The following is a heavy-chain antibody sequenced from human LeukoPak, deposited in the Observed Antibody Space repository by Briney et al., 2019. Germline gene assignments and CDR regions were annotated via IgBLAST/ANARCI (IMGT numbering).Heavy chain of an antibody. CDR2: ISGDSHST. D-gene: IGHD5-18*01. J-gene: IGHJ6*02. Sequence: GGSLRLSCAASGFTFDDYAMHWVRQAPGKGLEWISLISGDSHSTFYADSVKGRFTISRDNSKNSLYLQMNSLRNDDTALYYCARDTEGYIYGYYYYGMDVWGQGTTVAVSS. CDR1: GFTFDDYA. CDR3: ARDTEGYIYGYYYYGMDV. V-gene: IGHV3-43*02.